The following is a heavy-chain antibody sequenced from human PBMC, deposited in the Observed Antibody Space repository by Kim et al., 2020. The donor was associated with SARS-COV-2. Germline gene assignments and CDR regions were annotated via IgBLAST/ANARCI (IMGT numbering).Heavy chain of an antibody. Sequence: GGSLRLSCAASGFTFSSYAMHWVRQAPGKGLEWVAVTSYDGSNKYYADSVKGRFTISRDNSKNTLYLQMNSLRAEDTAVYYCARDCDSRPFDYWGQGTLVTVSS. CDR3: ARDCDSRPFDY. CDR2: TSYDGSNK. V-gene: IGHV3-30-3*01. CDR1: GFTFSSYA. D-gene: IGHD3-22*01. J-gene: IGHJ4*02.